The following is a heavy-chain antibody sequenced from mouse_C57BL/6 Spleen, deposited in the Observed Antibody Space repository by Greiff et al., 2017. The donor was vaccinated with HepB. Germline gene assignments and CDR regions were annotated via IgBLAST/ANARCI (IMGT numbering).Heavy chain of an antibody. J-gene: IGHJ4*01. V-gene: IGHV1-26*01. CDR2: INPNNGGT. Sequence: EVQLQQSGPELVKPGASVKISCKASGYTFTDYYMNWVKQSHGKSLEWIGDINPNNGGTSYNQKFKGKATLTVDKSSSTAYMELRSLTSEDSAVYYCASPQLRLRRYAMDYWGQGTSVTVSS. CDR1: GYTFTDYY. D-gene: IGHD3-2*02. CDR3: ASPQLRLRRYAMDY.